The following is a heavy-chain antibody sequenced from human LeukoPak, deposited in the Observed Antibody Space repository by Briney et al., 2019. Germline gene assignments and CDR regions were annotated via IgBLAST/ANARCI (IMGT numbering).Heavy chain of an antibody. Sequence: SETLSLTCTVSGGSISSYYWSWIRQPAGKGLEWIGRIYTSGSTNYNPSLKSRVTMSVDTSKNQFSLKLSSVTAADTAVYYCARVARSIVVVPAAIGDSGYDKNYYYYYYMDVWGKGTTVTVSS. CDR1: GGSISSYY. CDR2: IYTSGST. V-gene: IGHV4-4*07. D-gene: IGHD2-2*02. CDR3: ARVARSIVVVPAAIGDSGYDKNYYYYYYMDV. J-gene: IGHJ6*03.